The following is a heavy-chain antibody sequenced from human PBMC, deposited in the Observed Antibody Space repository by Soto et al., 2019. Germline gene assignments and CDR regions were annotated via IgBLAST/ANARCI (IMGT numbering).Heavy chain of an antibody. Sequence: SETLSLTCTVSVGSIGSFYWSWIRQPRVVTLEWIGYIYASGTTTYNPSLESRVTMSVDMPNNEFSLDLTPVTAADTAVYYCARSHSFDGSIYHYYFDFWGQGTLVTVSS. CDR2: IYASGTT. D-gene: IGHD3-3*02. J-gene: IGHJ4*02. V-gene: IGHV4-59*01. CDR1: VGSIGSFY. CDR3: ARSHSFDGSIYHYYFDF.